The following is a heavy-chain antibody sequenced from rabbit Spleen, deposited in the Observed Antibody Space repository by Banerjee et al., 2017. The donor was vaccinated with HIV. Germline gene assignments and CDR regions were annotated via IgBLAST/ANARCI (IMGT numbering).Heavy chain of an antibody. Sequence: QSLEESGGDLVKPGASLTLTCTASGFSFSAGYYMCWVRQAPGKGLEWIACINAGSSGSYYANWAKGRFTCSKTSSTTVTLQMTSLTVADTATYFCARDTSRYSGYGLWGPGTLVTVS. J-gene: IGHJ4*01. V-gene: IGHV1S40*01. CDR2: INAGSSGS. D-gene: IGHD1-1*01. CDR3: ARDTSRYSGYGL. CDR1: GFSFSAGYY.